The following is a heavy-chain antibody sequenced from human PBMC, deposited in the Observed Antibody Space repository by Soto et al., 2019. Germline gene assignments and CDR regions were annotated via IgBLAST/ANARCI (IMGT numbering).Heavy chain of an antibody. CDR3: ARNPYYYDSSGYQTPMDV. Sequence: SETLSLTCTVSGGSISSYYWIWIRQPPGKGLEWIGYIYYSGSTNYNPSLKSRVTISVDTSKNQFSLKLSSVTAADTAVYYCARNPYYYDSSGYQTPMDVWGQGTTVTVSS. J-gene: IGHJ6*02. D-gene: IGHD3-22*01. CDR1: GGSISSYY. CDR2: IYYSGST. V-gene: IGHV4-59*01.